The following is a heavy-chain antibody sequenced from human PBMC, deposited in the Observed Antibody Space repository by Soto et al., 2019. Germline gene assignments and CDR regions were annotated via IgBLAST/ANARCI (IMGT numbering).Heavy chain of an antibody. CDR2: ISGSGGRT. Sequence: GGSPRLSXVASGFPFSSYAMSWVRQTPEKGLEWVPGISGSGGRTYYADSVKGRFTISRDNSNNTLSLQMHSLRVEDTAVYFCAKGGYYSLFDIWGQGTMVTVSS. J-gene: IGHJ3*02. V-gene: IGHV3-23*01. D-gene: IGHD2-15*01. CDR1: GFPFSSYA. CDR3: AKGGYYSLFDI.